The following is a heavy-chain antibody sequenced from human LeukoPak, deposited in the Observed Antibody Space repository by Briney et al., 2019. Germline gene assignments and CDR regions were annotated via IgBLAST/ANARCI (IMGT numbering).Heavy chain of an antibody. CDR2: ISVSGDIT. Sequence: GGSLRLSCAASGFTFSNYAMTWVRQAPGKGLERVSGISVSGDITYYADSVKGRFTISRDNSKKTLYLQMSSLRAEDTAVYYCATRPRELLSGIPWGQGTMVTVSS. CDR3: ATRPRELLSGIP. V-gene: IGHV3-23*01. J-gene: IGHJ3*01. CDR1: GFTFSNYA. D-gene: IGHD1-26*01.